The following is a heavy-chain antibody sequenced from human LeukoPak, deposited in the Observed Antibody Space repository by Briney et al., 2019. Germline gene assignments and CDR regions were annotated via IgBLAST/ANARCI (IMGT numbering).Heavy chain of an antibody. Sequence: GESLRISCKGSGYSFKSYWISWVRQMPGKGLEWMGRIDPSDSYSNYSSSFQGHVTISADRSISTAYLQWSSLKASDTAMYYCGKHFTSNNPFDIWGQGTMVTVSS. CDR3: GKHFTSNNPFDI. D-gene: IGHD3-3*02. V-gene: IGHV5-10-1*01. CDR1: GYSFKSYW. J-gene: IGHJ3*02. CDR2: IDPSDSYS.